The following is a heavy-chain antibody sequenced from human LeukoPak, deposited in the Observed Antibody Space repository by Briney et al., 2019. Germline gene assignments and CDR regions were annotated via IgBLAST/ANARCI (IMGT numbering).Heavy chain of an antibody. D-gene: IGHD6-13*01. CDR3: ARDSSSWRRLPRPVHY. CDR2: IYSGGST. Sequence: QPGGSLRLSCAASGFTVSSNYMSWVRQAPGKGLEWVSVIYSGGSTYHSDSVKGRLTISQDNSKNTLYLQKNRLRAEDTAVYYCARDSSSWRRLPRPVHYRGQGTLGTVSS. CDR1: GFTVSSNY. J-gene: IGHJ4*02. V-gene: IGHV3-66*01.